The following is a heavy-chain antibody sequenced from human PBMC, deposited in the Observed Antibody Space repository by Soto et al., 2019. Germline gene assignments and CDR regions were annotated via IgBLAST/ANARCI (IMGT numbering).Heavy chain of an antibody. V-gene: IGHV4-59*08. Sequence: SETLSLTCTVSGGSMSPYYWSWIRQAPGVGLEWIAYVYYSGYTHYNPSLKSRVTISVDTSKNQFSLKLSSVTAADTAVYYCARFRIAAAGTPPAYFFDDWGQGSLVTGSS. CDR1: GGSMSPYY. CDR3: ARFRIAAAGTPPAYFFDD. J-gene: IGHJ4*02. CDR2: VYYSGYT. D-gene: IGHD6-13*01.